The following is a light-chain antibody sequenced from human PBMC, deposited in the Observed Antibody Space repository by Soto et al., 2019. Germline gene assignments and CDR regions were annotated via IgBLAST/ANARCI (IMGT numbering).Light chain of an antibody. CDR3: QQYNTDSHT. J-gene: IGKJ2*01. CDR2: KAS. Sequence: DIQMTQSPSTLSASVGDRVTITCRASQSITGWLAWFQQKPGKAPKLLISKASNLESGVPSRFSGSGSGTEFTLTISSLQPDDFAIYFCQQYNTDSHTFGQGTKLEIK. CDR1: QSITGW. V-gene: IGKV1-5*03.